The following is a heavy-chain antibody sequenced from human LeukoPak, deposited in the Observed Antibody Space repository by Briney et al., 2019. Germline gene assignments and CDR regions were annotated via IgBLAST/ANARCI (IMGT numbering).Heavy chain of an antibody. Sequence: GGSLRLSCVASGFSFSSYAMSWVRQSPGKGLEWVSAITASGEDTNHAASVKGRFTISRENSKNTHYLQMSSLRAGDTAVYYCARLGGGAAFDIWGQGTMVTVSS. J-gene: IGHJ3*02. CDR3: ARLGGGAAFDI. D-gene: IGHD3-16*01. CDR1: GFSFSSYA. V-gene: IGHV3-23*01. CDR2: ITASGEDT.